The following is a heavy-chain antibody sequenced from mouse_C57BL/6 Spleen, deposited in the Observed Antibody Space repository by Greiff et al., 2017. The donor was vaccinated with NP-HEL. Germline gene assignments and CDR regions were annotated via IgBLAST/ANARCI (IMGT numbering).Heavy chain of an antibody. CDR1: GFTFSDYG. CDR2: ISSGSSTI. CDR3: ARQRGNYDAMDY. Sequence: VQLKESGGGLVKPGGSLKLSCAASGFTFSDYGMHWVRQAPEKGLEWVAYISSGSSTIYYADTVKGRFTISRDNAKNTLFLQMTSLRSEDTAMYYCARQRGNYDAMDYWGQGTSVTVSS. D-gene: IGHD2-1*01. J-gene: IGHJ4*01. V-gene: IGHV5-17*01.